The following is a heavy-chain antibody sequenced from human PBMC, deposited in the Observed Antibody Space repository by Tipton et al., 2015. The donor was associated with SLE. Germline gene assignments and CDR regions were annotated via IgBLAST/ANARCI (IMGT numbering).Heavy chain of an antibody. CDR2: IKQDGSEK. Sequence: LSLTCAVYGGSFSGYYWSWIRQPPGKGLEWVANIKQDGSEKYYVDSVKGRFTISRDNAKNSLYLQMNSLRAEDTAVYYCARGGSYWGQGTLVTVSS. CDR3: ARGGSY. V-gene: IGHV3-7*03. CDR1: GGSFSGYY. D-gene: IGHD5-12*01. J-gene: IGHJ4*02.